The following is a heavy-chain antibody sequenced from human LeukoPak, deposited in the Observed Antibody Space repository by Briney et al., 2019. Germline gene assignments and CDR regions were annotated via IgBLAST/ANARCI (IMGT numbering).Heavy chain of an antibody. CDR1: GGSISSYD. Sequence: SETLCLSCTASGGSISSYDMSWIRQPPGKGLEWIGSIYYSGSSNYNPSLKSRVTISVDTSKNQFSLKLSSVTAADTAVYYCARWHSYDSSGYLYYFDYWGQGTLVTVSS. J-gene: IGHJ4*02. V-gene: IGHV4-59*08. CDR3: ARWHSYDSSGYLYYFDY. D-gene: IGHD3-22*01. CDR2: IYYSGSS.